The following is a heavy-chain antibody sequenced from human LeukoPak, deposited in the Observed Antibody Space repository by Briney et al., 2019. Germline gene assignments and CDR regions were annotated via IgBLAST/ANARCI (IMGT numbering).Heavy chain of an antibody. J-gene: IGHJ3*02. D-gene: IGHD1-26*01. V-gene: IGHV3-23*01. CDR3: AKADSGSYYPDAFDI. CDR2: ISGSAGTT. Sequence: GGSLRLSCAASGFTFSSYAMSWVRQAPGKGLEWVSAISGSAGTTYYADSVKGRFTISTDSSKNTLYLQMNSLRAYDTAVYYCAKADSGSYYPDAFDIWGQGTMVTVSS. CDR1: GFTFSSYA.